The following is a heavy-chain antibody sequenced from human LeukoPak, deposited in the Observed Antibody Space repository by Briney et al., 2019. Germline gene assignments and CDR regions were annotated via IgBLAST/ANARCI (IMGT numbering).Heavy chain of an antibody. CDR1: GYTFTSYD. J-gene: IGHJ4*02. CDR2: MNPNSGNT. V-gene: IGHV1-8*01. Sequence: EASVTVSCKAAGYTFTSYDINWVRQATGQGLEWMGWMNPNSGNTGYAQKFQGRGTMTRNTSISTAYMELSSLRSEDTAVYYCARDPLWFGTKFDYWGQGTLVTVSS. D-gene: IGHD3-10*01. CDR3: ARDPLWFGTKFDY.